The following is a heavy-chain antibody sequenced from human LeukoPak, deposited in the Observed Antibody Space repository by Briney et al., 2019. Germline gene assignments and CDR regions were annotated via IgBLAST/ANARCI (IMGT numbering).Heavy chain of an antibody. J-gene: IGHJ6*02. CDR1: GGTFSSYA. D-gene: IGHD4-17*01. CDR3: ARDPVGTTQSYYYGMDV. CDR2: IIPIFGTA. Sequence: EASVKVSCKASGGTFSSYAISWVRQAPGQGLEWMGGIIPIFGTANYAQKFQGRVTITADESTSTAYMELSSLRSEDTAVYYCARDPVGTTQSYYYGMDVWGQGTTVTVSS. V-gene: IGHV1-69*13.